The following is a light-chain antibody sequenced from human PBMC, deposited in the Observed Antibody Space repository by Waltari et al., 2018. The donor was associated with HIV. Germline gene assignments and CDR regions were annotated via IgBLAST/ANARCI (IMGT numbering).Light chain of an antibody. J-gene: IGLJ3*02. CDR3: CSYAGNYPVL. CDR2: DVT. V-gene: IGLV2-11*01. CDR1: SSDGGGYNY. Sequence: QSALTQPRSVSGSPGQSVTISCTGTSSDGGGYNYVSWYQQNPGKAPKFIIYDVTKRPSGVPDLFSGSKSGNTASLTISGLQAEDEADYSCCSYAGNYPVLFGGGTKLTVL.